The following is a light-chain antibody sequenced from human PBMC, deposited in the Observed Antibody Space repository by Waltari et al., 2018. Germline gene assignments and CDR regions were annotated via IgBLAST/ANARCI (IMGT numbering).Light chain of an antibody. CDR2: GVS. Sequence: QSALTQPASVSGSPGQSITISCTGTSSDVGGYNYVSWYQQHPGKAPKLMIYGVSKRPSGVSTRFSGSKSGNTASLTISGLQAEDEADYYCSSYTSSSTFVFGTGTKVTVL. V-gene: IGLV2-14*01. CDR3: SSYTSSSTFV. J-gene: IGLJ1*01. CDR1: SSDVGGYNY.